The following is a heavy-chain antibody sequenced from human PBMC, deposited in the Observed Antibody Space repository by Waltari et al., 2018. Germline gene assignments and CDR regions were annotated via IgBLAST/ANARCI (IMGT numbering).Heavy chain of an antibody. J-gene: IGHJ4*02. V-gene: IGHV4-31*03. D-gene: IGHD5-18*01. CDR1: GDTIGGGGFY. CDR3: AKDYYGYSFGHGYDY. CDR2: IYYSGNT. Sequence: QVQLQESGPGLVRPAQTLSLTCTVSGDTIGGGGFYWSWIRQPPGKGLELIGYIYYSGNTHYTPSLKSRLTISVDTAKNQISLTLKSVTAADTAVYYCAKDYYGYSFGHGYDYWGQGAKVTVSS.